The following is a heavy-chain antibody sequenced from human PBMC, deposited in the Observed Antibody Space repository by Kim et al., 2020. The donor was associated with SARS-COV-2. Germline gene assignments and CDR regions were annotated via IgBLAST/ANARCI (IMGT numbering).Heavy chain of an antibody. CDR2: IYYTGTT. CDR1: GGSISTYY. CDR3: ARGGSWFYYFDS. J-gene: IGHJ4*02. D-gene: IGHD3-10*01. V-gene: IGHV4-59*01. Sequence: SETLSLTCTVSGGSISTYYWSWVRQPPGKGLEWFGYIYYTGTTKYNPSLKSRVTISVDTSKNQFSLKLTSVTAAATAVYYCARGGSWFYYFDSWGQGNQV.